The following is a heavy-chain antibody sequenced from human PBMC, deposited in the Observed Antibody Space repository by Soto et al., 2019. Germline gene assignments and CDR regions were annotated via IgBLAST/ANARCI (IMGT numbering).Heavy chain of an antibody. Sequence: QVQLQESGPGLVKPSQTLSLTCTVSGGSISSGGYYWSWIRQLPGKGLEWIGYIYYSGSTYYNPSPKRRVTISVDTSKNQFSLKLSSVTAADTAVYYCARDHYYDSSGYSNWFDPWGQGTLVTVSS. CDR2: IYYSGST. D-gene: IGHD3-22*01. CDR1: GGSISSGGYY. J-gene: IGHJ5*02. CDR3: ARDHYYDSSGYSNWFDP. V-gene: IGHV4-31*03.